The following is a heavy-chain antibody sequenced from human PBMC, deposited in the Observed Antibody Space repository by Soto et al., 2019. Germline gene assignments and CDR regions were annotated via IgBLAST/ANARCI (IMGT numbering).Heavy chain of an antibody. V-gene: IGHV3-30*04. J-gene: IGHJ4*02. D-gene: IGHD6-19*01. CDR3: AKGGRQWLVTSDFNY. CDR1: GFTFSGSS. Sequence: GGSLRLSCVASGFTFSGSSIHWVRQAPGKGLEWVAVVSHDGRNTHYADSVKGRFTISRDSSKNTVSLEMTSLRAEDTAVYYCAKGGRQWLVTSDFNYWGQGALVTVSS. CDR2: VSHDGRNT.